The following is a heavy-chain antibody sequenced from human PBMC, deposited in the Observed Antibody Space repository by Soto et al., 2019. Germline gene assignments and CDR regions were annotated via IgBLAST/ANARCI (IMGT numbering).Heavy chain of an antibody. J-gene: IGHJ4*02. CDR1: GGSISSSSYY. Sequence: QLQLQESGPGLVKPSETLSLTCTVSGGSISSSSYYWGWIRQPPGKGVEWIGSIYYSGSTYYNPSLKSRVTISVDTSKTQFSLKLSSVTAADTAVYYCARFHYSSSWYFWGQGTLVTVSS. D-gene: IGHD6-13*01. V-gene: IGHV4-39*01. CDR2: IYYSGST. CDR3: ARFHYSSSWYF.